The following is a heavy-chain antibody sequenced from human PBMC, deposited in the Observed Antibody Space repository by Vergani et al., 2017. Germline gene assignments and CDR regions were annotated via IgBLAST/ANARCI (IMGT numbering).Heavy chain of an antibody. CDR3: ATLKGFDY. CDR1: GGTFSSYA. V-gene: IGHV1-69-2*01. Sequence: VQLVQSGAEVKKPGSSVKVSCKASGGTFSSYAISWVRQAPGKGLEWMGLVDPEDGETIYAEKFQGRVTITADTSTDTAYMELSSLRSEDTAVYYCATLKGFDYWGQGTLVTVSS. CDR2: VDPEDGET. J-gene: IGHJ4*02.